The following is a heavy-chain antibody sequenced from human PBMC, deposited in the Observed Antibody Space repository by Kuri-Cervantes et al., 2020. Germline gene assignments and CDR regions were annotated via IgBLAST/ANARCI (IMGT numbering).Heavy chain of an antibody. CDR2: TYYRSKWYN. CDR1: GDSVSSNSAA. V-gene: IGHV6-1*01. J-gene: IGHJ4*02. Sequence: SQTLSLTCAISGDSVSSNSAAWNWIRQSPSGGREWLGRTYYRSKWYNDYAVSVKSRITINPDTSKNQFSLQLNSVTPEDTAVYYCARVYGSGPLEFDYWGQGTLVTVSS. CDR3: ARVYGSGPLEFDY. D-gene: IGHD3-10*01.